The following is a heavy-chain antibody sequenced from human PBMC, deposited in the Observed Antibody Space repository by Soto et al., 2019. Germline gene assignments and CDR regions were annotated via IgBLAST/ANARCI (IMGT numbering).Heavy chain of an antibody. CDR2: IDGSGRNT. D-gene: IGHD2-15*01. V-gene: IGHV3-23*01. CDR3: AKDGGSVCSGGTCYFQAPDY. Sequence: GGSLRRSCGASGFTFSSYAMSWVRQAPGKGLEWVSGIDGSGRNTYYADSVKGRFTISRDNSKNTLSVQMNGLRVEDTALYYCAKDGGSVCSGGTCYFQAPDYWGQGTLVTVSS. CDR1: GFTFSSYA. J-gene: IGHJ4*02.